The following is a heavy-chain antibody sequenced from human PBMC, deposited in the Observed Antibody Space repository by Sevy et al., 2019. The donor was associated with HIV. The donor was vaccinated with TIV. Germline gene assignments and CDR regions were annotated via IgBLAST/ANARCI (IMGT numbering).Heavy chain of an antibody. CDR2: ISSSSSYI. Sequence: GGSLRLSCAASGFTFSSYSMNWVRQAPGKGLEWVSSISSSSSYIYYAHSVKGRFTISRDNAKNSLYLQMNSLRAEDTAVYYCARVAEMATIRSAFDIWGQGTMVTVSS. CDR1: GFTFSSYS. D-gene: IGHD5-12*01. V-gene: IGHV3-21*01. J-gene: IGHJ3*02. CDR3: ARVAEMATIRSAFDI.